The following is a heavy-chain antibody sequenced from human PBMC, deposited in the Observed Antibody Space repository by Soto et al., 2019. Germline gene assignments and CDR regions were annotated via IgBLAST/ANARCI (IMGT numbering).Heavy chain of an antibody. V-gene: IGHV1-69*06. D-gene: IGHD3-10*01. Sequence: QVQLVQSGPEVKKPGSSVKVSCKASGGTFNNYILNWVRQAPGRGLEWMGGVVPFLDTTYHEQNFQGRVTITADKSTSTVHRELTSLRSEDTAVYYCANGERKGPQGSWYFDLWGRGTLVTVS. CDR2: VVPFLDTT. J-gene: IGHJ2*01. CDR3: ANGERKGPQGSWYFDL. CDR1: GGTFNNYI.